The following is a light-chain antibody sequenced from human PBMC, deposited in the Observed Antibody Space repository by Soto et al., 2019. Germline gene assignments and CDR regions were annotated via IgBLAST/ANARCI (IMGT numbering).Light chain of an antibody. V-gene: IGLV2-23*01. CDR3: CSYAGSSTYV. J-gene: IGLJ1*01. CDR2: DGS. Sequence: QAVVTQPASVSGSPGQSITVSCTGTSSDVGSYNLVSWYQHHPGKAPKLMIHDGSKRPSGVSNRFSGSKSGNTASLTISGLQAEDEAEYYCCSYAGSSTYVFGTGTKVTVL. CDR1: SSDVGSYNL.